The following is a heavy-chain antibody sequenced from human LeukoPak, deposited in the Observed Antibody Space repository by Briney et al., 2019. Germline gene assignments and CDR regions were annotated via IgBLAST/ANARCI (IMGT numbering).Heavy chain of an antibody. D-gene: IGHD3-22*01. CDR1: GFTFSGSA. CDR2: IRSKANSYAT. V-gene: IGHV3-73*01. Sequence: PGGSLRLSCAASGFTFSGSAMHWVRQASGKGLEWVGRIRSKANSYATAYAASGKGRFTISRDDSKNTAYLQMNSLKTEDTAVYYCTRAHYDSSGYHLNWGQGTLVTVSS. J-gene: IGHJ4*02. CDR3: TRAHYDSSGYHLN.